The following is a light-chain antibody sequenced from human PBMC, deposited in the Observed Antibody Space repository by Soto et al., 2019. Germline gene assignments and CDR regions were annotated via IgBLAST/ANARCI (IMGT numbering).Light chain of an antibody. Sequence: EIVLTQSPGTLSLSPGERATLSCRASQGVGSTFLAWYQQKPGQAPRLLIYGTSSRATGIPDRFSGSGSGADFTLTISRLEPEDFAVYNCQQYGAAPWTFGQGTKVEIK. J-gene: IGKJ1*01. CDR1: QGVGSTF. CDR2: GTS. CDR3: QQYGAAPWT. V-gene: IGKV3-20*01.